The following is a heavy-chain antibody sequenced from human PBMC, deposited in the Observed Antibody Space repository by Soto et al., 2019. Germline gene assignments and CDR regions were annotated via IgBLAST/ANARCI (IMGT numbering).Heavy chain of an antibody. CDR3: AKSLVTTLTYNWYFDL. CDR1: GFTLSSYA. D-gene: IGHD4-4*01. J-gene: IGHJ2*01. Sequence: GGSLRLCCAASGFTLSSYAMTWVRQAPGMGLEWVSGIAGSGASTFYADSVKGRFSISRDKNTLFLQMNSLRADDTAVYYCAKSLVTTLTYNWYFDLWGRGTLVTVS. V-gene: IGHV3-23*01. CDR2: IAGSGAST.